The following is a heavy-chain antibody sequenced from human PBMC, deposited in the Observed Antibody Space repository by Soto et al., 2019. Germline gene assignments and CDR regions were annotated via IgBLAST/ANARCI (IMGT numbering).Heavy chain of an antibody. CDR3: ARLDSTLYSSSWYSWFDP. CDR2: IYYSGST. V-gene: IGHV4-59*08. Sequence: SETLSLTCTVSGGSISSYDCRGIRQPPGKGLEWIGYIYYSGSTNYNPSLKSRVTISVDTSKNQFSLKLSSVTAADTAVYYCARLDSTLYSSSWYSWFDPWGQGTLVTVSS. J-gene: IGHJ5*02. CDR1: GGSISSYD. D-gene: IGHD6-13*01.